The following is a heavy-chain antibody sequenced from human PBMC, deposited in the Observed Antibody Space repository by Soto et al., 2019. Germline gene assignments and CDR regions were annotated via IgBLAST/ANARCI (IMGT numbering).Heavy chain of an antibody. J-gene: IGHJ6*02. D-gene: IGHD3-10*01. Sequence: ASVKVSCKASGYTFTSYGISWVRQAPGQGLEWMGWISAYNGNTNYAQKLQGRVTMTTDTSTSTAYMEPRSLRSDDTAVYYCARDEYYYGSGSYYNTLYYYYGMDVWGQGTTVTVSS. V-gene: IGHV1-18*04. CDR2: ISAYNGNT. CDR3: ARDEYYYGSGSYYNTLYYYYGMDV. CDR1: GYTFTSYG.